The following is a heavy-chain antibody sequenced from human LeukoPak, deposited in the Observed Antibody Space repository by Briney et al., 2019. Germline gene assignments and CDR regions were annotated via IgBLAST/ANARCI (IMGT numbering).Heavy chain of an antibody. CDR2: VYYSGTT. Sequence: SETLSLTCTVSGGSISSYYWSWIRQPPGKRLEWIGYVYYSGTTNYNPSLKSRVIISVDTSKNQFSLKLSSVTAADTAMYYCARVSGYDWESFYDYWGQGSLVTVSS. CDR3: ARVSGYDWESFYDY. D-gene: IGHD5-12*01. J-gene: IGHJ4*02. CDR1: GGSISSYY. V-gene: IGHV4-59*01.